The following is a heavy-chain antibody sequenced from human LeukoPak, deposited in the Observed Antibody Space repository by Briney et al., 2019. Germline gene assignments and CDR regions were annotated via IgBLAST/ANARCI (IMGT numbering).Heavy chain of an antibody. CDR3: AKEIYGDPTGGRFQH. D-gene: IGHD4-17*01. J-gene: IGHJ1*01. V-gene: IGHV3-30*18. CDR1: GFTFSSYG. CDR2: ISYDGSNI. Sequence: GGSLRLSCAASGFTFSSYGMHWVRQAPGKGLEWVAVISYDGSNIYYADSVKGRFTISRDNSKNTLYLQMNSLRAEDTAVFYCAKEIYGDPTGGRFQHWGQGTLVTVSS.